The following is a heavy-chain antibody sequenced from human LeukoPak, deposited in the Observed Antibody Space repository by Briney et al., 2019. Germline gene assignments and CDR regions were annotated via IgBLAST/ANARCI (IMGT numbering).Heavy chain of an antibody. CDR3: ARGRNIEMTTMSGGSDY. Sequence: ASVKVSRTAAGYTFTDYYLHRVRDTPAQGLEWMGWVNPKCGDTNYAQNFQGRVSITRDTSINTAYMDLSEMRSDDTAVNYCARGRNIEMTTMSGGSDYWGQGTLVTVSS. V-gene: IGHV1-2*02. CDR1: GYTFTDYY. D-gene: IGHD5-24*01. J-gene: IGHJ4*02. CDR2: VNPKCGDT.